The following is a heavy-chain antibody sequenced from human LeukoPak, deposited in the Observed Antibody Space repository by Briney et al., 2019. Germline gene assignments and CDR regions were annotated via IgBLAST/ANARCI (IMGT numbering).Heavy chain of an antibody. CDR2: ISWNSGSI. V-gene: IGHV3-9*01. CDR1: GFTFDDYA. Sequence: PGGSLRLSCAASGFTFDDYAMHWVRQAPGKGLEWVSGISWNSGSIGYAGSVKGRFTISRDNAKNSLYLQMNSLRAEDTALYYCAKEGAYYYDSSGYYYGFDYRGQGTLVTVSS. J-gene: IGHJ4*02. D-gene: IGHD3-22*01. CDR3: AKEGAYYYDSSGYYYGFDY.